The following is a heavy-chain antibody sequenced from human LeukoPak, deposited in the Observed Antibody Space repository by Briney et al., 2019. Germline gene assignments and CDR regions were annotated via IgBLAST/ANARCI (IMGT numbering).Heavy chain of an antibody. CDR2: IIPILGIA. V-gene: IGHV1-69*04. CDR1: GGTFSSYA. CDR3: ARDDYYDSSGYLNWFDP. Sequence: SVKVSCKASGGTFSSYAISWVRQAPGQGLEWMGRIIPILGIANYAQKFQGRVTITADKSTSTAYMELSSLRSEDTAVYYCARDDYYDSSGYLNWFDPWGQGTLVTVSS. J-gene: IGHJ5*02. D-gene: IGHD3-22*01.